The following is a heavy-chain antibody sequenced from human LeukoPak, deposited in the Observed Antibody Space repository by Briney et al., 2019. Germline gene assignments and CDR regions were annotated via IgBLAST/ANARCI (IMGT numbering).Heavy chain of an antibody. CDR2: INHSGST. V-gene: IGHV4-34*01. D-gene: IGHD2-2*01. J-gene: IGHJ4*02. Sequence: SETLSLTCAVYGGSFSGYYWSWIRQPPGKGLEWIGEINHSGSTNYNPSLKSRVTMSVDTSKNQFSLKLSSVTAADTAVYYCARGLHCSSTSCLYYFDYWGQGTLVTVSS. CDR1: GGSFSGYY. CDR3: ARGLHCSSTSCLYYFDY.